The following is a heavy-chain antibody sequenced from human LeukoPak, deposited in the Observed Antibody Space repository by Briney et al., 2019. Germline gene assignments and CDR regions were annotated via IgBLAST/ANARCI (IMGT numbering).Heavy chain of an antibody. Sequence: SQTLSLTCAISGDSVSSNSAAWNWIPQSPSKGLEWLGMTYYRSKWYTYYAVSVKGRITIYPDPSNNQFSLHLNSVTPEDTAVYFCVSTIAGYNDYWGQGTLVTVSS. V-gene: IGHV6-1*01. J-gene: IGHJ4*02. D-gene: IGHD2-2*02. CDR2: TYYRSKWYT. CDR1: GDSVSSNSAA. CDR3: VSTIAGYNDY.